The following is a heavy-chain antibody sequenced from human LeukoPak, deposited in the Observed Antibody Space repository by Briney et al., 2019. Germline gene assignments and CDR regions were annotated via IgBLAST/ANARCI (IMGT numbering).Heavy chain of an antibody. D-gene: IGHD2-15*01. CDR2: IWYDGSNK. Sequence: PGGSLRLSCAASGFTFSSYGMHWVRQAPGKGLEWVAVIWYDGSNKYYADSVKGRFTISRDNSKNTLYLQMNSLRAEDTAVYYCARGMDYCSGGSCYPNPDWGMDVWGQGTTVTVSS. V-gene: IGHV3-33*01. CDR3: ARGMDYCSGGSCYPNPDWGMDV. CDR1: GFTFSSYG. J-gene: IGHJ6*02.